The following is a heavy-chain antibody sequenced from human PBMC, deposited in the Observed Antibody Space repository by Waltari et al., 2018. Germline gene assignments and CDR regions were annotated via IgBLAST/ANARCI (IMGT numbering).Heavy chain of an antibody. Sequence: QVQLVQSGAEVKKVGSSVKVSCKASGSTFSTHALSWVRQAPGHGLEWMGGSIPICGTPSDEQVFQGRVTITADESTSTVYMEMSMLRSDDTAIYYCAGCRDSSGYLNCMDVWGQGTTVTVSS. CDR1: GSTFSTHA. CDR3: AGCRDSSGYLNCMDV. CDR2: SIPICGTP. J-gene: IGHJ6*02. V-gene: IGHV1-69*01. D-gene: IGHD3-22*01.